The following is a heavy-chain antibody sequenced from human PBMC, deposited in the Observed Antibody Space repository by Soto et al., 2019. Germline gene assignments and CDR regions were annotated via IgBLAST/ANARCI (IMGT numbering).Heavy chain of an antibody. CDR1: GVSISSGGYY. V-gene: IGHV4-31*03. CDR2: SYYSGNT. D-gene: IGHD3-22*01. CDR3: AREPHNTDSSAYYVDSGNLDY. J-gene: IGHJ4*03. Sequence: TLSLTCTVSGVSISSGGYYWDWIRQHPGKGLEWIGYSYYSGNTYYSPSLKSRVTISVDTSKNQFSLRLTSVTAADTAVYYCAREPHNTDSSAYYVDSGNLDYRGQVSQDT.